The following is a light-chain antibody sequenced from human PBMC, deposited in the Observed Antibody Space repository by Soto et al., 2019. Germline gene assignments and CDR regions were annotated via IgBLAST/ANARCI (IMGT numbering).Light chain of an antibody. J-gene: IGLJ1*01. CDR1: SSDFGGYNY. Sequence: QSVLTQPASVXGSPGQSITISCTGTSSDFGGYNYVSWYQQHPGKAPKLMIYDVSNRPSGVSNRFSGSKSGNTASLTISGLQAEDEADYYCSSYTSSSTPYVFGTGTKVTVL. CDR2: DVS. CDR3: SSYTSSSTPYV. V-gene: IGLV2-14*01.